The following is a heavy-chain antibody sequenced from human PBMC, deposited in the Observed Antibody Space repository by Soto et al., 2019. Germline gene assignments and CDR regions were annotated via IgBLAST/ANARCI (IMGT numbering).Heavy chain of an antibody. V-gene: IGHV1-18*04. J-gene: IGHJ6*02. CDR1: GYTFTSYG. Sequence: QVQLVQSGAEVKKPGASGKVSCKASGYTFTSYGVSWVRQAPGQGLEWMGWISGYNVNTNYAQKLQGRVTMTTDTSTSTAYMELRSLRSDDTAVYYCARAGKYYYGSGSPYYSGMDVWGQGITVTVSS. CDR2: ISGYNVNT. D-gene: IGHD3-10*01. CDR3: ARAGKYYYGSGSPYYSGMDV.